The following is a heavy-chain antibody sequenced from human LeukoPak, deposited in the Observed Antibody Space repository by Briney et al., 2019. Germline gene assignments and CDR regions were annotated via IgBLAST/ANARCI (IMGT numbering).Heavy chain of an antibody. J-gene: IGHJ3*02. CDR2: ISTGSHYT. D-gene: IGHD3-10*01. CDR1: AFTFSDYY. Sequence: GGSLRLSCAASAFTFSDYYMSWIRQAPGKGLEWVSYISTGSHYTNYADSVRGRFTISRDDARNSLFLQINSLRAEDMAVYYCARFYGLGTWNDAFDIWGQGTMVTVSS. CDR3: ARFYGLGTWNDAFDI. V-gene: IGHV3-11*03.